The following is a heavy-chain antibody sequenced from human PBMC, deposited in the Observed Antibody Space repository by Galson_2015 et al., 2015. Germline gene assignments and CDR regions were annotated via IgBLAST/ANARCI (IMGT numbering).Heavy chain of an antibody. D-gene: IGHD3-9*01. CDR2: VTGSGSST. CDR3: AGGGDVLTAFDY. Sequence: SLRLSCAASGFTFSSYAMSWVRQAPGKGLEWVSTVTGSGSSTSYAHSVKGRFTISRDNSKNTLYLQMNSLRAEDTAVYYCAGGGDVLTAFDYWGQGPLLTVSS. CDR1: GFTFSSYA. V-gene: IGHV3-23*01. J-gene: IGHJ4*02.